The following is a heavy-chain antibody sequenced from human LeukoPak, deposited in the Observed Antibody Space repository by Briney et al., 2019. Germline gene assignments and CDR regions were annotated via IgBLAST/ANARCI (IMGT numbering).Heavy chain of an antibody. V-gene: IGHV3-30*04. Sequence: GGSLRLSCTASGFTFSRYAIHWVRQAPGQGLEWVAVVSFDGMTKYYAESVKGRFTISKDNSKNTLYLQMNNLRPEDTAVYFCAGDDGSGSSYPEPPVDYWGQGTLVTVSS. CDR2: VSFDGMTK. CDR1: GFTFSRYA. CDR3: AGDDGSGSSYPEPPVDY. D-gene: IGHD3-10*01. J-gene: IGHJ4*02.